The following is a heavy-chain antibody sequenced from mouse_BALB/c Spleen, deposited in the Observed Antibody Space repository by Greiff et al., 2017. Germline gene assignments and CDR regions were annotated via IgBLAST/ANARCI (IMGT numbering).Heavy chain of an antibody. CDR3: ARAYYGNYVGY. J-gene: IGHJ2*01. CDR1: GFTFSDYY. V-gene: IGHV5-4*02. CDR2: ISDGGSYT. D-gene: IGHD2-10*01. Sequence: EVKLEESGGGLVKPGGSLKLSCAASGFTFSDYYMYWVRQTPEKRLEWVATISDGGSYTYYPDSVKGRFTISRDNAKNNLYLQMSSLKSEDTAMYYCARAYYGNYVGYWGQGTTLTVSS.